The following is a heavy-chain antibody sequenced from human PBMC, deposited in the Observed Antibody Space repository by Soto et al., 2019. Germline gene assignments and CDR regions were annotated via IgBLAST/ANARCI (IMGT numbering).Heavy chain of an antibody. D-gene: IGHD6-19*01. CDR3: ARSTTPSSRGRGYFDY. V-gene: IGHV1-46*01. Sequence: QVQLVQSGAEVKKPGASVKVSCKASGYTFTSYYMHWVRQAPGQGLEWMGIINPSGGSTSYAKKFQGRVTMTRATSTSTVYMELSSLRSEDTAVYYCARSTTPSSRGRGYFDYWGQGTLVTVSS. CDR2: INPSGGST. J-gene: IGHJ4*02. CDR1: GYTFTSYY.